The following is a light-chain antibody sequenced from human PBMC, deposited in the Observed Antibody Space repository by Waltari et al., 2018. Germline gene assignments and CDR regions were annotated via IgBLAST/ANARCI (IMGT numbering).Light chain of an antibody. V-gene: IGKV3-20*01. CDR2: GAS. CDR1: QSVSSSY. Sequence: EIVLTQSPGTLSLSPGERATLSCRASQSVSSSYLAWYQQKPGQAPRLLIYGASSRATGIPDRFSGSGSGTDFTLTINRLEPEDFAVYYCQQYGSSRGTWTFGQGTKVEIK. CDR3: QQYGSSRGTWT. J-gene: IGKJ1*01.